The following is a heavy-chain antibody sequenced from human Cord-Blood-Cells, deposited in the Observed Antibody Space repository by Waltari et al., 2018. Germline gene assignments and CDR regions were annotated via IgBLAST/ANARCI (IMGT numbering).Heavy chain of an antibody. CDR2: IYYSGST. J-gene: IGHJ2*01. V-gene: IGHV4-59*11. Sequence: QVQLPASGPGLVKPSETLSLPCTVPGGPIRSPYWSWIRQPPGKGLEWIGYIYYSGSTNYNPSLKSRVTISVDTSKNQFSLKLSSVTAADTAVYYCARHMLSSIAARPYWYFDLWGRGTLVTVSS. CDR1: GGPIRSPY. D-gene: IGHD6-6*01. CDR3: ARHMLSSIAARPYWYFDL.